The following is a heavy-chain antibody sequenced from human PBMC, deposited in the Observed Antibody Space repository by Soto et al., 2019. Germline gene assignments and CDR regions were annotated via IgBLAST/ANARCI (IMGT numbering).Heavy chain of an antibody. CDR3: ARAYSYRFDY. J-gene: IGHJ4*02. CDR1: GVSVSHTH. Sequence: LRLSGAASGVSVSHTHMSWVRQAPGKGLEWVSIMYSGASTYHADSVKGRFTISRDDSKNTVFLQTNSLRAEDTAVYYCARAYSYRFDYWGQGTLVTVSS. D-gene: IGHD5-18*01. V-gene: IGHV3-53*01. CDR2: MYSGAST.